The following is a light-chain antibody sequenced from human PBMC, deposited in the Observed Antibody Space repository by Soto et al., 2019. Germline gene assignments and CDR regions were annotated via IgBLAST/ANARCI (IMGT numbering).Light chain of an antibody. J-gene: IGKJ4*01. V-gene: IGKV3-15*01. CDR2: DAS. Sequence: EIVMTQSPATLSVSPGDRATLSCRASQSVSSSLAWYQQIPGQAPRLLIYDASTRATGIPARFGGSGSGTEFTPTISSLQSEDFAVYYCQQHNNWPPLTFGGGTKVQLK. CDR3: QQHNNWPPLT. CDR1: QSVSSS.